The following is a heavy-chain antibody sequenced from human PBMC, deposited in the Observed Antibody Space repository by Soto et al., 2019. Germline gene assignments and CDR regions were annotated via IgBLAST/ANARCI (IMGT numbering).Heavy chain of an antibody. V-gene: IGHV1-3*05. D-gene: IGHD2-15*01. CDR3: ARDLGYALPDY. J-gene: IGHJ4*02. Sequence: QVQLVQSGAEEKKPGASEKVSCKASGYTFTSYAMHWVRQAPGQRLEWMGWINAGNGNTKYSQKFQGRVTITRDTSASTAYMELSSLRSEDTAVYYCARDLGYALPDYWGQGTLVTVSS. CDR2: INAGNGNT. CDR1: GYTFTSYA.